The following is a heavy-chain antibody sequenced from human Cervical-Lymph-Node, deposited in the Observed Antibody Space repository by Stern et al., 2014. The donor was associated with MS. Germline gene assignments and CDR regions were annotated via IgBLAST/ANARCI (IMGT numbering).Heavy chain of an antibody. Sequence: QVQLQESGPGLVKPSQTLSLTCTVSGGSISSGSYYWSWIRQPAGKGLEWIGRIYTSGSTNYNPSLKSRVTISVDTSKHQFSLKLSSVTAADTAVYYCAREMDTAMAPNWYFDLWGRGTLVTVSS. D-gene: IGHD5-18*01. CDR2: IYTSGST. V-gene: IGHV4-61*02. CDR3: AREMDTAMAPNWYFDL. J-gene: IGHJ2*01. CDR1: GGSISSGSYY.